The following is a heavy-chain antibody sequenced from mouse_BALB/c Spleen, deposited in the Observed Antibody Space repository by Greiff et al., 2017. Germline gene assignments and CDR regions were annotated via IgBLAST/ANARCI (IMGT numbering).Heavy chain of an antibody. D-gene: IGHD2-4*01. CDR3: ARTLSTMITTRGFAY. V-gene: IGHV1-9*01. CDR1: GYTFSSYW. CDR2: ILPGSGST. J-gene: IGHJ3*01. Sequence: VQLQQSGAELMKPGASVKISCKATGYTFSSYWIEWVKQRPGHGLEWIGEILPGSGSTNYNEKFKGKATFTADTSSNTAYMQLSSLTSEDSAVYYCARTLSTMITTRGFAYWGQGTLVTVSA.